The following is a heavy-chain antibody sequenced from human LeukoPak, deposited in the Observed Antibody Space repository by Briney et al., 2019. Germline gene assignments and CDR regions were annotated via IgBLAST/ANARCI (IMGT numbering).Heavy chain of an antibody. V-gene: IGHV4-34*01. Sequence: SETLSLTCAVYGGSFSGYYWSWIRQPPGKGLEWIGEINHSGSTNYNPSLKSRVTISVDESKNQFSLKLSSVTAADTAVYYCARDLLENSRSHDFWGQGILVIVSS. CDR3: ARDLLENSRSHDF. CDR2: INHSGST. CDR1: GGSFSGYY. J-gene: IGHJ4*02. D-gene: IGHD2-15*01.